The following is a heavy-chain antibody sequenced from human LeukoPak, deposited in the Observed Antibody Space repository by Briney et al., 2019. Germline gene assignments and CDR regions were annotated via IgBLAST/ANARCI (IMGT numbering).Heavy chain of an antibody. V-gene: IGHV3-33*06. CDR1: GFTFSSYG. D-gene: IGHD5-18*01. CDR3: AKSGSYGYSYFDY. Sequence: PGGSLRLSCAASGFTFSSYGMHWVRQAPGKGLEWVAVIWYDGSNKYYADSVKGRFTISRDNSKNTPYLQMNSLRAEDTAVYYCAKSGSYGYSYFDYWGQGTLVTVSS. CDR2: IWYDGSNK. J-gene: IGHJ4*02.